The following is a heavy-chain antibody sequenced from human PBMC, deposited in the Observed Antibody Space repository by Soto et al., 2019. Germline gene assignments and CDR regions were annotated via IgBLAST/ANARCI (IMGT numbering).Heavy chain of an antibody. J-gene: IGHJ6*02. Sequence: QEQLVESGGGVVQPGGSLRLSCAASEFTFGAYDMHWVRQAPGKGLEWVAAVSHDGRNEYYAASVKGRFTISRDNSNNSLYTQMNSLRPDDTALYFCARGKRLGGNGMDVWGQGTTVTVS. CDR1: EFTFGAYD. V-gene: IGHV3-30*03. D-gene: IGHD6-25*01. CDR3: ARGKRLGGNGMDV. CDR2: VSHDGRNE.